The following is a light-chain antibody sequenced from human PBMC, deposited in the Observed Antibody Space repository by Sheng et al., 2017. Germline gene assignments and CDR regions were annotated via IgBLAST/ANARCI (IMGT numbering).Light chain of an antibody. V-gene: IGLV2-14*03. Sequence: QSALTQPASVSGSPGQSITISCTGTSSDVGANNYVSWYQQYAGRAPQLLIYDVTYRPSGISDRFSGSKSANTASLTISGLQPEDEADYYCSSYASSSSSTIFGAGTKLTVL. CDR2: DVT. CDR3: SSYASSSSSTI. CDR1: SSDVGANNY. J-gene: IGLJ2*01.